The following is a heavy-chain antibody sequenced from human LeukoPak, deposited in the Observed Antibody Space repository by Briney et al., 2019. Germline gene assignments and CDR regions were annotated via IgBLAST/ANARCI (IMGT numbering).Heavy chain of an antibody. CDR3: ARVDPFTMAYAFDI. V-gene: IGHV1-2*02. D-gene: IGHD3-10*01. Sequence: GASVKVSCKASGYTFTGYYMHWVRQAPGQGLEWMGWINPNSGGTNYAQKFQGRVTMTRDTSISTAYMELSRLRSDDTAVYYCARVDPFTMAYAFDIWGQGTMVTVSS. CDR2: INPNSGGT. J-gene: IGHJ3*02. CDR1: GYTFTGYY.